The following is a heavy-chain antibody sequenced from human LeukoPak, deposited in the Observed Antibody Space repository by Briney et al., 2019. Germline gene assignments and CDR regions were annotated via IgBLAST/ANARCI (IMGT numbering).Heavy chain of an antibody. D-gene: IGHD3-3*01. CDR3: ARRGQSGFYFDY. V-gene: IGHV4-59*08. CDR2: IYYSGST. CDR1: GGSISSYY. Sequence: PSETLSLTCTVSGGSISSYYWSWIRQPPGKGLEWIGYIYYSGSTNYNPSLKSRVTISVDTSKNQFSLKLSSVTAAGTAVYYCARRGQSGFYFDYWGQGTLVTASS. J-gene: IGHJ4*02.